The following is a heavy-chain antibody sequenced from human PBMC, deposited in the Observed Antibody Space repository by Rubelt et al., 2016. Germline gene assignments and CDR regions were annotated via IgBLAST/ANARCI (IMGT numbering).Heavy chain of an antibody. V-gene: IGHV3-30*03. CDR3: ATAVADTGEYFQH. CDR2: MSSDGNDK. Sequence: QVQLQQWGAGLLKPSETLSLTCAVYGGSFSDYYWSWIRQPPGKGLEWVALMSSDGNDKYYPDSVKGRFTISRDNSKTTLYLQMNSLRAEDTAVYYCATAVADTGEYFQHWGQGTLVTVSS. J-gene: IGHJ1*01. D-gene: IGHD6-19*01. CDR1: GGSFSDYY.